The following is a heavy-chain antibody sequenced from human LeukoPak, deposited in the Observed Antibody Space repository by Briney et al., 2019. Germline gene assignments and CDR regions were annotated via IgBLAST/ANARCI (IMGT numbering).Heavy chain of an antibody. V-gene: IGHV1-69*05. J-gene: IGHJ4*02. Sequence: SVKVSCKASGYTFTGYYMHWVRQAPGQGLEWMGGRIPVFPAPNYAQKFRGRISVTTDESTSTVFLELSSLTSEDTAVYYCAGSDSWGQGTLVTVSS. CDR3: AGSDS. CDR1: GYTFTGYY. CDR2: RIPVFPAP.